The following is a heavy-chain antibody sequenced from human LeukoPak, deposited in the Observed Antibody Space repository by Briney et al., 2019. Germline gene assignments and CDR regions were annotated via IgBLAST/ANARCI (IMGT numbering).Heavy chain of an antibody. CDR2: ISYDGSNK. V-gene: IGHV3-30-3*01. CDR3: AREYVDTGEYYFDY. D-gene: IGHD5-18*01. CDR1: GFTFSSYA. J-gene: IGHJ4*02. Sequence: SGGSLRLSCAASGFTFSSYAMHWVRQAPGKGLEWVAVISYDGSNKYYADSVKGRFTISRDNSKNTLYLQMNSLRAGDTAVYYCAREYVDTGEYYFDYWGQGTLVTVSS.